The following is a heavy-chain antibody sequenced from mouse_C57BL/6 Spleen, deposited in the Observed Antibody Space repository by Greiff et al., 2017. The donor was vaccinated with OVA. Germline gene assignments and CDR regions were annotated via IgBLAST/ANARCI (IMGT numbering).Heavy chain of an antibody. CDR1: GFTFSDYY. CDR3: ARAYYGSSYGWYFDV. CDR2: INYDGSST. Sequence: EVQVVESAGGLVQPGSSMKLSCTASGFTFSDYYMAWVRQVPEKGLEWVANINYDGSSTYYLDSLKSRFIISRDNAKNILYLQMSSLKSEDTATYYCARAYYGSSYGWYFDVWGTGTTVTVSS. J-gene: IGHJ1*03. V-gene: IGHV5-16*01. D-gene: IGHD1-1*01.